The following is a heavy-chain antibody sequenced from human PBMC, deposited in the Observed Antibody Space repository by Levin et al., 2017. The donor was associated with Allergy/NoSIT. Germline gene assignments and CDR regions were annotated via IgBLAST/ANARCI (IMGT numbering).Heavy chain of an antibody. CDR2: IYYGGRT. V-gene: IGHV4-39*07. Sequence: SQTLSLTCTVPGGSISNNNYYWGWIRQPPGKGLEWIGSIYYGGRTYYNLSLKSRVTISVDTSKNQFSLNLSSVTAADTAVYFCARDSIAVAGLDDWGQGTLVTVPS. J-gene: IGHJ4*02. CDR3: ARDSIAVAGLDD. CDR1: GGSISNNNYY. D-gene: IGHD6-19*01.